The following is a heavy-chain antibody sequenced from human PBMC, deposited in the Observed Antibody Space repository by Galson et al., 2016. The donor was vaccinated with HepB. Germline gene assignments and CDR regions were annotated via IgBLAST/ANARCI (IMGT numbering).Heavy chain of an antibody. CDR1: GFIFSDHW. CDR2: IKPAGNDK. V-gene: IGHV3-7*04. CDR3: ARDVGYA. Sequence: SLRLSCAASGFIFSDHWMSWVRQAPGKGLEWVAKIKPAGNDKYYVDSVKGRFSISRDNAKNSLFLQMDSLRAEDTAVYYCARDVGYAWGQGTLVTVSS. J-gene: IGHJ4*02. D-gene: IGHD2-2*01.